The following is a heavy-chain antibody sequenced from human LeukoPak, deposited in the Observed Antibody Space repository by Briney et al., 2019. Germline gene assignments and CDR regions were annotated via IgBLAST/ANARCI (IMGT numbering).Heavy chain of an antibody. CDR3: ARDLRSSGWDHDAFDI. Sequence: PSETLSLTCTVSGGSISSGGYYWSWIRQPPGKGLEWIGYIYHSGSTYYNPSPKSRVTISVDRSKNQFSLKLSSVTAADTAVYYCARDLRSSGWDHDAFDIWGQGTMVTVSS. CDR1: GGSISSGGYY. D-gene: IGHD6-19*01. CDR2: IYHSGST. J-gene: IGHJ3*02. V-gene: IGHV4-30-2*01.